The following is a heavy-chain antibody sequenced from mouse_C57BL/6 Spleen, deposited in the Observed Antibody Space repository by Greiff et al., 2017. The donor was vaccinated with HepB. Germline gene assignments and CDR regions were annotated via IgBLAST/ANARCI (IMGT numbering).Heavy chain of an antibody. CDR1: GYTFTSYW. CDR2: IDPSDSET. CDR3: ARKGLAPFDY. J-gene: IGHJ2*01. V-gene: IGHV1-52*01. D-gene: IGHD3-3*01. Sequence: QVQLKQPGAELVRPGSSVKLSCKASGYTFTSYWMHWVKQRPIQGLEWIGNIDPSDSETHYNQKFKDKATLTVDKSSSTAYMQLSSLTAEDSAVYYCARKGLAPFDYWGQGTTLTVSS.